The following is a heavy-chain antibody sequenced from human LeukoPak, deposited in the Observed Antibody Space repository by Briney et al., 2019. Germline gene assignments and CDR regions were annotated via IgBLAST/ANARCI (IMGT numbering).Heavy chain of an antibody. Sequence: QPGGSLRLSCAASGFTFSNYEMNWVRQAPGKGLEWLSYISSSGISIYDADSVKGRFTISKDNAKNSLFLQMNSLGAEDTGVYYCAREKSGDFESTGPGTLVTASS. CDR1: GFTFSNYE. D-gene: IGHD1-14*01. CDR2: ISSSGISI. V-gene: IGHV3-48*03. J-gene: IGHJ4*02. CDR3: AREKSGDFES.